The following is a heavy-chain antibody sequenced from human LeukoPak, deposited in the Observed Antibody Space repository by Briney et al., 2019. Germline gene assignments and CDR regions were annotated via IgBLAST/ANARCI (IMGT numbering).Heavy chain of an antibody. CDR3: AKGGLQRFIDY. D-gene: IGHD1-1*01. Sequence: GRSLRLSCVASGFIFSSYAMHWVRQAPGKGLEWVAFISYDGNNKYYADSVKGRFTISRDNSKNTLYLQMNSLRAEDTAVYNCAKGGLQRFIDYWGQGTLVTVSS. CDR2: ISYDGNNK. CDR1: GFIFSSYA. V-gene: IGHV3-30*18. J-gene: IGHJ4*02.